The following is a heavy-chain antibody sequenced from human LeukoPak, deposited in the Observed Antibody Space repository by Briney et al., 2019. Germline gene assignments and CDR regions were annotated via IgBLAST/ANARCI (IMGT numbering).Heavy chain of an antibody. CDR1: GFTFSSYA. V-gene: IGHV3-23*01. D-gene: IGHD3-22*01. CDR2: ITGSSSST. CDR3: AKLDYYDTH. J-gene: IGHJ4*02. Sequence: PGGSLRLSCAASGFTFSSYAMSWVRQAPGKGLEWVSSITGSSSSTYYAASVKGRFTISRDNSKNTLYLQMNSLRAEDMAVYFCAKLDYYDTHWGQGTLVTVSS.